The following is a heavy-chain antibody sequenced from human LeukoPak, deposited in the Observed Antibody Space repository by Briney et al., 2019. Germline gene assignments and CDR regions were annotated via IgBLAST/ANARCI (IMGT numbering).Heavy chain of an antibody. CDR1: RGSISNYY. Sequence: PSETLSLTCSVSRGSISNYYWGWIRQPPGKGLEWIGFFSYSGSTNYNPSLKSRVTISVDTSKNQFSLKLSSVTAADTAVYYCAREGTSGTHLNWFDPWGQGTLVTVSS. CDR3: AREGTSGTHLNWFDP. V-gene: IGHV4-59*01. CDR2: FSYSGST. D-gene: IGHD1-1*01. J-gene: IGHJ5*02.